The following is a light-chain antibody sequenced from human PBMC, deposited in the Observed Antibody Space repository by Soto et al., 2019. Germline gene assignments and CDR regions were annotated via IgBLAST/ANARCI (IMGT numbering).Light chain of an antibody. J-gene: IGLJ1*01. Sequence: QSALTQPRSVSGSPGQSVTISCTGTSSDVGGYNYVSWYQQHPGKAPKLMIYDVSKRPSGVPDRFSGSKSGNTASLTISGLQAEDEADYYCAAWDDSLSGLVFGTGTKLTVL. CDR1: SSDVGGYNY. V-gene: IGLV2-11*01. CDR3: AAWDDSLSGLV. CDR2: DVS.